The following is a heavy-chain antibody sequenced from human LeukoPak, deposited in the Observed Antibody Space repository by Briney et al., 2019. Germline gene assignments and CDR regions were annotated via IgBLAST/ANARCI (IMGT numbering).Heavy chain of an antibody. CDR3: AKDIFNRYYDSSGST. D-gene: IGHD3-22*01. CDR2: IGTIGDT. J-gene: IGHJ5*02. V-gene: IGHV3-13*01. Sequence: GGSLRLSCAASGFAFNTYDMHWVRQATGKGLEWVSAIGTIGDTFYPGSVKGRFTISRDNAKNSLYLPMNSLRAEDTALYYCAKDIFNRYYDSSGSTWGQGTLVTVSS. CDR1: GFAFNTYD.